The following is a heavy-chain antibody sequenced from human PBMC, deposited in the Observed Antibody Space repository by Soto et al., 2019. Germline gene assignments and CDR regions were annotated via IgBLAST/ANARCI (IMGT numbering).Heavy chain of an antibody. Sequence: ASVKVSCKASGYTFTSYFMHWGRQAPGQGLEWMGIINPTGGSTSYAQRFQGRVTMTRDTSTSTVYMELSSLRSEETAVYYCARDLGGGYYDFWSGYSNYYGMDVWGQGTTVTVSS. D-gene: IGHD3-3*01. CDR3: ARDLGGGYYDFWSGYSNYYGMDV. J-gene: IGHJ6*02. CDR1: GYTFTSYF. CDR2: INPTGGST. V-gene: IGHV1-46*01.